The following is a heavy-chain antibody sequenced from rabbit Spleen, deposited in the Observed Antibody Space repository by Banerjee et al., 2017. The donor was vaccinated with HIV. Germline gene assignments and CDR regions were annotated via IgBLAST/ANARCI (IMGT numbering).Heavy chain of an antibody. Sequence: QSLEESGGDLVKPGASLTLTCTASGFSFSSGYYVCWVRQAPWKGLEWNACIYAGIGNIFYASWAKGRFAVSKASSTTVTLQMTSLTAADTASYFCARWHTYDDYADPTQLDLWGQGTLVTVS. V-gene: IGHV1S40*01. J-gene: IGHJ3*01. CDR3: ARWHTYDDYADPTQLDL. CDR2: IYAGIGNI. CDR1: GFSFSSGYY. D-gene: IGHD2-1*01.